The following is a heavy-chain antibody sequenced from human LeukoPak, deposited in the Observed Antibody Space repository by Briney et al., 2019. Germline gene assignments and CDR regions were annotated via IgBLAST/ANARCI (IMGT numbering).Heavy chain of an antibody. D-gene: IGHD3-16*02. Sequence: GGSLRLSCAASGFTFSDYYMSWIRQAPGKGLEWVSYISSSGSTIYYADSVKGRFTISRDNAKNSLYLQMHSLRAEGTAVYYCARDYDYVWGSYREGAFDIWGQGTMVTVSS. J-gene: IGHJ3*02. CDR1: GFTFSDYY. CDR3: ARDYDYVWGSYREGAFDI. V-gene: IGHV3-11*01. CDR2: ISSSGSTI.